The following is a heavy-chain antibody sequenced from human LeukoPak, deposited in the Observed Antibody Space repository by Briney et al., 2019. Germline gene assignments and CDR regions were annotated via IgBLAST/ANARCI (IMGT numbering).Heavy chain of an antibody. CDR1: GYTFTDYY. D-gene: IGHD3-22*01. V-gene: IGHV1-2*02. J-gene: IGHJ4*02. CDR3: ARDPDSPQVDFDY. CDR2: IHPKSGGT. Sequence: ASVKVSCKASGYTFTDYYIHWVRQGPGQGLELMGWIHPKSGGTNYAQKFQGRVTMTRDTSISTAFMELSSLRSDDTAIYHCARDPDSPQVDFDYWGQGTLVTVSS.